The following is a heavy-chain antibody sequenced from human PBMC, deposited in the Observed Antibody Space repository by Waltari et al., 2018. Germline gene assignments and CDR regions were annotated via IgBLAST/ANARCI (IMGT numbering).Heavy chain of an antibody. J-gene: IGHJ5*02. Sequence: QVHLQESGPALVKPSGTLSLTCTVSGGADTSDSYYWTWIRQPPGKGLEWIGYIYNSGTTNYNPSLTSRVIISEDTSAKEFSLKLTSVTAADTAVYYCARGGGSGWFDLWGQGTLVTVSS. CDR3: ARGGGSGWFDL. CDR2: IYNSGTT. V-gene: IGHV4-61*01. CDR1: GGADTSDSYY. D-gene: IGHD6-19*01.